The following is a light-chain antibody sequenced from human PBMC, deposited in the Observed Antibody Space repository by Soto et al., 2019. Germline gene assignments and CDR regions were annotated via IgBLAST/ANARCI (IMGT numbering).Light chain of an antibody. CDR1: QSVSTSY. V-gene: IGKV3-20*01. Sequence: EIVLTQSPGTLSLSPGERATLSCRASQSVSTSYLAWYQQKPGQAPRLLIYGASSRATGIPDRFSGSGSGAASTLTISRLEPEDLAVYYCQQYGSVPLTFGGGTKVEIK. CDR2: GAS. CDR3: QQYGSVPLT. J-gene: IGKJ4*01.